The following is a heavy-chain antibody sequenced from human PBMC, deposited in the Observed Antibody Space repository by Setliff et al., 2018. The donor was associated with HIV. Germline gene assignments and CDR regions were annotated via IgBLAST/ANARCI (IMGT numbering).Heavy chain of an antibody. CDR1: GAPLSSYY. CDR3: ASEDCGGGSCRPDN. J-gene: IGHJ4*02. CDR2: IFYSGTT. D-gene: IGHD2-15*01. V-gene: IGHV4-59*01. Sequence: NPSETLSLTCTVSGAPLSSYYLNWIRQPPGKGLEWIGYIFYSGTTNYNPSLKSRVTMSVDASKNQFSLILSSVTAADTAVYYCASEDCGGGSCRPDNWGQGTLVTVSS.